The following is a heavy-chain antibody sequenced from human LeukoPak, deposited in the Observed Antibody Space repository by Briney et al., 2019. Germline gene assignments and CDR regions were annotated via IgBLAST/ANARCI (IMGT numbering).Heavy chain of an antibody. CDR1: GDSVSSNSAA. CDR3: ARVRHYYYGMDV. V-gene: IGHV6-1*01. Sequence: SQTLSLTCAISGDSVSSNSAAWSWIRQSPSRGLEWLGRTYYRSKWYNDYAVSVKSRITINPDTSKNQFSLKLSSVTAADTAVYYCARVRHYYYGMDVWGQGTTVTVSS. CDR2: TYYRSKWYN. J-gene: IGHJ6*02.